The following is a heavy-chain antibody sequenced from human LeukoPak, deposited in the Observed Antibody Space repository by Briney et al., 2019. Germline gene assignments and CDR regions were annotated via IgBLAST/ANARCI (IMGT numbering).Heavy chain of an antibody. D-gene: IGHD6-13*01. Sequence: GESLQISCKGSGYSFATYWIAWVRQMPGKGLEWMGIIYPGDSDTRYSPSFQGQVTISADKSISTAYLQWSSLKASDTATYYCARQGSPASAVDYWGQGTLVTVSS. CDR3: ARQGSPASAVDY. CDR2: IYPGDSDT. CDR1: GYSFATYW. J-gene: IGHJ4*02. V-gene: IGHV5-51*01.